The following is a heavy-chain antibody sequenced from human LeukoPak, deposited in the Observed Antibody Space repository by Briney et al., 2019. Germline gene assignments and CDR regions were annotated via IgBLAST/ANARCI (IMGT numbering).Heavy chain of an antibody. CDR2: IYHSGST. D-gene: IGHD3-10*01. Sequence: PSETLSLTCRVSGGSISSSSSFWGWIRQPPGKGLEWIGSIYHSGSTYYNPSLKSRVTISVDTSKNQFSLKLSSVTAADTAVYYCARYYGSGSYIDYWGQGTLVTVSS. CDR1: GGSISSSSSF. J-gene: IGHJ4*02. CDR3: ARYYGSGSYIDY. V-gene: IGHV4-39*07.